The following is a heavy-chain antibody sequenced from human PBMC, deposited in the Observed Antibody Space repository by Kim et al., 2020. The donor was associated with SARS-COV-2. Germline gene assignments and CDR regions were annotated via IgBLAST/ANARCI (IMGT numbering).Heavy chain of an antibody. CDR2: TN. D-gene: IGHD3-16*01. V-gene: IGHV4-34*01. Sequence: TNHNNPPLNSRVTRAVDPSKNQFSRKLSSVTAADTAVYYCARGFRKRLDYWGQGTLVTVSS. CDR3: ARGFRKRLDY. J-gene: IGHJ4*02.